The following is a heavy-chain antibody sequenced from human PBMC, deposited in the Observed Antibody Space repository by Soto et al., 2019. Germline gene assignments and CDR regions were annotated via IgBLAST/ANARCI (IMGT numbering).Heavy chain of an antibody. CDR3: AGSSAGPFDY. V-gene: IGHV3-48*03. CDR2: ISSSGSTI. D-gene: IGHD6-19*01. Sequence: EVQLVESGGGLVQPGGSLRLSCAASGFTFSSYEMNWVRQAPGKGLEWVSYISSSGSTIYYADSVKGRFTISRDNAKNSLYLQMNSLRAEDTAVYYCAGSSAGPFDYWVQGTLVTVSS. J-gene: IGHJ4*02. CDR1: GFTFSSYE.